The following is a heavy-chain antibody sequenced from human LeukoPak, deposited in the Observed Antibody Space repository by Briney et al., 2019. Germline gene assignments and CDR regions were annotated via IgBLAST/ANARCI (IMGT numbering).Heavy chain of an antibody. CDR3: ARDRHGHSDFDY. CDR1: GYTFTSYG. Sequence: SSVKVSCKASGYTFTSYGISWVRQAPGQGLQWMGWISGYNDNTNTVQKLQGRVTMTIDTSTNTAYMELMSLRSDDTAVYYCARDRHGHSDFDYWGQGTLVTVSS. D-gene: IGHD5-24*01. J-gene: IGHJ4*02. CDR2: ISGYNDNT. V-gene: IGHV1-18*01.